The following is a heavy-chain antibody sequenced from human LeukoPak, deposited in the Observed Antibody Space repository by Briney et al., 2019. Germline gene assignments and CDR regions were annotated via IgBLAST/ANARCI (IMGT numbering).Heavy chain of an antibody. D-gene: IGHD3-22*01. CDR3: ARQRDRYDSSGPYVVD. CDR1: GYSFTSYW. V-gene: IGHV5-51*01. CDR2: IYPGDSDT. J-gene: IGHJ4*02. Sequence: GESLKISCKGSGYSFTSYWIGWGRQMPGKGLEGIGSIYPGDSDTRYSPSFQGQVTISADKSISTAYLQWSSLKASDTAMYYCARQRDRYDSSGPYVVDWGQGTLVTVSS.